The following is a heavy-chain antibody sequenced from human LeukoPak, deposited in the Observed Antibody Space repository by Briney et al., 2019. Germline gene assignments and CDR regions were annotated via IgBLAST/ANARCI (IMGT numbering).Heavy chain of an antibody. V-gene: IGHV3-20*04. CDR3: ARDLKRWLGYREFDY. D-gene: IGHD4-23*01. J-gene: IGHJ4*02. Sequence: GGSLRLSCAASGFTFDNYGMSWVRQAPGKGLEWVSAINWNGSYTYYADSVKGRFTISRDNAKNSLYLQMNRLRAEDTALYYCARDLKRWLGYREFDYWGQGTLVTVSS. CDR1: GFTFDNYG. CDR2: INWNGSYT.